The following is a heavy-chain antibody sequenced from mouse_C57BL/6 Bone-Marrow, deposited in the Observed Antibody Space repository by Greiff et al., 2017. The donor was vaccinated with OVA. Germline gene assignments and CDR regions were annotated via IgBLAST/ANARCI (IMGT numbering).Heavy chain of an antibody. CDR2: IDPSDSET. J-gene: IGHJ3*01. D-gene: IGHD2-3*01. CDR3: AFYDGYYEAY. V-gene: IGHV1-52*01. Sequence: QVQLQQPGAELVGPGSSVKLSCKASGYTFTSYWMHWVKQRPIQGLEWIGNIDPSDSETHYNQKFKDKATLTVDKSSSTAYMQLSSLTSEDSAVYYCAFYDGYYEAYWGQGTLVTVSA. CDR1: GYTFTSYW.